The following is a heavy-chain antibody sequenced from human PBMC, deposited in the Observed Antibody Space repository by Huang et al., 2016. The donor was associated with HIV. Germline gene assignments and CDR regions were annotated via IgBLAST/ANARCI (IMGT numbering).Heavy chain of an antibody. J-gene: IGHJ4*02. CDR1: GHTLTEFS. D-gene: IGHD6-19*01. CDR2: FDPEDGET. Sequence: QVQLVQSGAEVKKPGASVKVSCKVSGHTLTEFSMHWVRQAPGKGLEWMGGFDPEDGETTYAQKFQGRVSMTEDTSTDTAYMELSSLRSEDTAVYYCATGRPLVAVDGALDYWGQGTLITVSS. V-gene: IGHV1-24*01. CDR3: ATGRPLVAVDGALDY.